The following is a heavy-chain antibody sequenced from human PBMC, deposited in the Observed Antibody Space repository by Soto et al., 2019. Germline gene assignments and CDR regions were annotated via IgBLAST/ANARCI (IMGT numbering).Heavy chain of an antibody. J-gene: IGHJ5*02. V-gene: IGHV1-18*01. CDR1: GYTFTSYG. CDR3: ARGYYDFWSGYQGLLEFDP. D-gene: IGHD3-3*01. Sequence: QVQLVQSGAEVKKPGASVKVSCKASGYTFTSYGISWVRQAPGQGLEWMGWISAYNGNTNYAQKLQGGVTMTTYTSTSTAYMELRSLRSDDTAVYYCARGYYDFWSGYQGLLEFDPWGQGTLVTVSS. CDR2: ISAYNGNT.